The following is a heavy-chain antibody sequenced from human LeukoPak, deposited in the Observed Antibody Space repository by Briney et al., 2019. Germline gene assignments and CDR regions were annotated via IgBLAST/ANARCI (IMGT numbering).Heavy chain of an antibody. Sequence: GGSLRLSCAASGFTFSSYWMSWVRQAPGKGLEWVANIKQDGSEKYYVDSVKGRFTISRDNAKNSLYLQMNSLRAEDTAVYYCARYSTSSVVQYYFDYWGQGTLVTVSS. CDR1: GFTFSSYW. V-gene: IGHV3-7*03. CDR3: ARYSTSSVVQYYFDY. CDR2: IKQDGSEK. D-gene: IGHD6-6*01. J-gene: IGHJ4*02.